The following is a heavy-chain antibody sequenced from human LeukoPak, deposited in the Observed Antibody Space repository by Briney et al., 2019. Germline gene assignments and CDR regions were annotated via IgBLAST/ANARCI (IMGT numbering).Heavy chain of an antibody. Sequence: ASVKVSCKASGYTFTAYSMHWVRQAPGQGLEWMGWINPNSGGTNYAQKFQGRVTMTRDTSITTAYMELSRLRSDDTAVYCCARDLDYYGSGSFFNIWGQGTMVTVSS. J-gene: IGHJ3*02. CDR1: GYTFTAYS. CDR2: INPNSGGT. V-gene: IGHV1-2*02. D-gene: IGHD3-10*01. CDR3: ARDLDYYGSGSFFNI.